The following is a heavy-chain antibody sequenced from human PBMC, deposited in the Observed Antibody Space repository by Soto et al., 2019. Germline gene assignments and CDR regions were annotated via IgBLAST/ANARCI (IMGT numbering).Heavy chain of an antibody. CDR1: GFTFSDFA. J-gene: IGHJ4*02. CDR2: ISAGGVAT. D-gene: IGHD2-21*02. Sequence: LRLSCAASGFTFSDFAMMWVRQVPGQGLECVSAISAGGVATYYADSVMGRFTISRDNSKNTLYLQMKSLRGEDTAVYYCAKRVTSGDEGFWGRGTLVTVSS. CDR3: AKRVTSGDEGF. V-gene: IGHV3-23*01.